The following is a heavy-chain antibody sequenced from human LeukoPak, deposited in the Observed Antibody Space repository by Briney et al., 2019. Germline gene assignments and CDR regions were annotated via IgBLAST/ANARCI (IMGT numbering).Heavy chain of an antibody. V-gene: IGHV1-24*01. CDR1: GYTLTELS. CDR2: FDPEDGET. J-gene: IGHJ4*02. CDR3: ATDLADCSSTSCYSA. Sequence: GASVKVSCKVSGYTLTELSMHWVRQAPGKGLEWMGGFDPEDGETIYAQKFQGRVTMTEDTSTDTAYMELSSLRPEDTAVYYCATDLADCSSTSCYSAWGQGTLVTVSS. D-gene: IGHD2-2*01.